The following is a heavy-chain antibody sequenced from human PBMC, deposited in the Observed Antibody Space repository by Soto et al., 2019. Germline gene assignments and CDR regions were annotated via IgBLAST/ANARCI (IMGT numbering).Heavy chain of an antibody. CDR1: GGTFSSYA. CDR2: IIPFLGTA. Sequence: QVQLVQSGAEVKKPGSSVKVSCKTSGGTFSSYAVSWVRQAPGQGLEWMGGIIPFLGTANYAQKFQGRVTITADKSTSTAYRELSSLRSEDTAVYYCAREVIPAAIPINWFDPWGQGTLVTVSS. CDR3: AREVIPAAIPINWFDP. V-gene: IGHV1-69*06. D-gene: IGHD2-2*02. J-gene: IGHJ5*02.